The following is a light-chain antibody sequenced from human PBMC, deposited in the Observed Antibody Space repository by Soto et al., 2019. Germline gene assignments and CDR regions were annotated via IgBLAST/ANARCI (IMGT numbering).Light chain of an antibody. CDR1: SSDVGDYIS. CDR3: TSYTSSTTLYV. J-gene: IGLJ1*01. V-gene: IGLV2-14*01. Sequence: QSVLTQPASVSGSPGQSISISCTGPSSDVGDYISVSWFQQHPGKAPKLMIYEVSNRPSGVSNRFSGSKSANMASLTISGLQAEDEADYYCTSYTSSTTLYVFGTGTK. CDR2: EVS.